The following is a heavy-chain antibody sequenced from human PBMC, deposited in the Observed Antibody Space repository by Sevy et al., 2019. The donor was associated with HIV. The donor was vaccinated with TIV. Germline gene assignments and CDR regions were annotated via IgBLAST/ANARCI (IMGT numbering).Heavy chain of an antibody. CDR3: ARPQEAGWGLRV. D-gene: IGHD1-26*01. V-gene: IGHV3-30*04. CDR1: GFTFSSYG. CDR2: ITYDGSNK. J-gene: IGHJ4*02. Sequence: GGSLRLSCAASGFTFSSYGMHWVRQAPGKGLEWVAVITYDGSNKYYADSVKGRFTIPRHNSKKTLYLQMNSLRAEDTAVYYCARPQEAGWGLRVWGQGTLVTVSS.